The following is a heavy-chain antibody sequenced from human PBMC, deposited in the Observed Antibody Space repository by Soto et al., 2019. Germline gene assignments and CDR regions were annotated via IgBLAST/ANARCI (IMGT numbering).Heavy chain of an antibody. CDR3: ARKASRRHAANYFDY. Sequence: QVQLVQSGAEVKKPGASVKVSCKASGYTFTSYDINWVRQATGQELEWMGWMNPNSGNTGYAQKFQGRDTMTRNTSISTAYMELSSLRSEDTAVYYGARKASRRHAANYFDYWGQGTLVTVSS. CDR1: GYTFTSYD. J-gene: IGHJ4*02. CDR2: MNPNSGNT. V-gene: IGHV1-8*01.